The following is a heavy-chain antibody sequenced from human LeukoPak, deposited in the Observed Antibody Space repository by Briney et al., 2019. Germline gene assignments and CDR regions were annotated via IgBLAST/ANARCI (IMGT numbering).Heavy chain of an antibody. V-gene: IGHV3-23*01. Sequence: GGSLRLSCAASGFTFRTSAFSWVRQSPGRGLEWVSTVGTDSDTYYADSVKGRFTISRDNSKNTLYLQMDSLRAEDTALYYCAKEYSGYDFDYWGQGTLVTVSS. CDR1: GFTFRTSA. CDR2: VGTDSDT. J-gene: IGHJ4*02. CDR3: AKEYSGYDFDY. D-gene: IGHD5-12*01.